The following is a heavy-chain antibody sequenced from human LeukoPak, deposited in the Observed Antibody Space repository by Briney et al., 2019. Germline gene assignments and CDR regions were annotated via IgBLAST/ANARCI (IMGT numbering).Heavy chain of an antibody. D-gene: IGHD1-14*01. J-gene: IGHJ4*02. CDR1: GFTFSTYW. V-gene: IGHV3-7*01. CDR2: IQQEGSEK. Sequence: GGFLRLSCAASGFTFSTYWMSWVGQGPGKGREGGAKIQQEGSEKDYVASVKGRFTISRDNAKNSLYLQMNSLRVDDTAVYYCARRWVSGSNFDSWGQGTLVTVSS. CDR3: ARRWVSGSNFDS.